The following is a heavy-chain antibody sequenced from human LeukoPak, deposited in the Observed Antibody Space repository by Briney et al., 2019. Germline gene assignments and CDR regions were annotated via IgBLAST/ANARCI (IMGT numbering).Heavy chain of an antibody. CDR3: ARTKIGDPFDY. D-gene: IGHD3-16*01. J-gene: IGHJ4*02. V-gene: IGHV1-2*02. CDR2: IIPNSGAA. Sequence: ASVKVSCKASGDTFTVDNIHCGPQTPGQGLEWMGWIIPNSGAAGYAQKFQGRVTMTRDTSINTAYMELSRLRSDDTALYFCARTKIGDPFDYWGQGTLVTVSS. CDR1: GDTFTVDN.